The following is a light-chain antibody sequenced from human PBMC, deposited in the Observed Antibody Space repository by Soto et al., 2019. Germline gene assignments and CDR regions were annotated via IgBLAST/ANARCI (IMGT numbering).Light chain of an antibody. Sequence: EIVLTQSPGTLSLSPGERATLSCRASQSVSSSYLAWYQQKPGQAPRLLIYGASSRATGIPDRFSGSGSGGDFPLTISRLEPEDFAVYYCQKYGSSPRTFGKGTKGDIK. CDR1: QSVSSSY. V-gene: IGKV3-20*01. CDR3: QKYGSSPRT. J-gene: IGKJ1*01. CDR2: GAS.